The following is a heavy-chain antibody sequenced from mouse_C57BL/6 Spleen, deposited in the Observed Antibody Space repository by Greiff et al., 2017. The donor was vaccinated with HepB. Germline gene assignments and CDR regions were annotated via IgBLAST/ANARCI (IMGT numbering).Heavy chain of an antibody. Sequence: EVKLVESGPGLVKPSQSLSLTCSVTGYSITSGYYWYWIRQYPGNKLEWLGYISYDGSNYYNPSLKNRSSITLDRSKNQFFLKLNSVTTEDTATYNCARGRYEYYAMDDWGQGTSVTVSS. CDR3: ARGRYEYYAMDD. J-gene: IGHJ4*01. D-gene: IGHD2-3*01. CDR1: GYSITSGYY. CDR2: ISYDGSN. V-gene: IGHV3-6*01.